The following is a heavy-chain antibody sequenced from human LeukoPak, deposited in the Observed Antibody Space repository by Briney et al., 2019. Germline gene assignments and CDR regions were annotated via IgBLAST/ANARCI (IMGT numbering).Heavy chain of an antibody. Sequence: SETLSLTCTVSDDSITIYYWSWIRQPPGKGLEWIGYIYYSGSTNYNPSPKSRVTISLNTSKNQFSLKLSSVTAADTAVYYCARGRRSSSSGAEKSYAWSLDYWGQGTLVTVSS. J-gene: IGHJ4*02. V-gene: IGHV4-59*01. CDR3: ARGRRSSSSGAEKSYAWSLDY. CDR1: DDSITIYY. CDR2: IYYSGST. D-gene: IGHD6-6*01.